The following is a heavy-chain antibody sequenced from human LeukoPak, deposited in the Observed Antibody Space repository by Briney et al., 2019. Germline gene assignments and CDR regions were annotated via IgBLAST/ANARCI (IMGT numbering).Heavy chain of an antibody. Sequence: PGGFLRLSCAASGFTFSSYSMNWVRQAPGKGLEWVSSISSSSSYIYYADSVKGRFTISRDNAKNSLYLQMNSLRAEDTAVYYCARDLPDIVVVPAARHFDYWGQGTLVTVSS. D-gene: IGHD2-2*01. V-gene: IGHV3-21*01. CDR2: ISSSSSYI. CDR3: ARDLPDIVVVPAARHFDY. J-gene: IGHJ4*02. CDR1: GFTFSSYS.